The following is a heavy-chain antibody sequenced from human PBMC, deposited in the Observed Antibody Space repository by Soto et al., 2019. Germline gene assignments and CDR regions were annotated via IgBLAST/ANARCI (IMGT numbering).Heavy chain of an antibody. V-gene: IGHV1-18*01. J-gene: IGHJ6*02. Sequence: ASVKVSCKASGYTFTSYGISWVRQAPGQGLEWMGWISAYNGNTNYAQKLQGRVTMTTDTSTSTAYMELRSLRSDDTAVYYCARDNPLVVPAARSGIYGMDVWGQGTTVTVSS. CDR3: ARDNPLVVPAARSGIYGMDV. CDR1: GYTFTSYG. CDR2: ISAYNGNT. D-gene: IGHD2-2*01.